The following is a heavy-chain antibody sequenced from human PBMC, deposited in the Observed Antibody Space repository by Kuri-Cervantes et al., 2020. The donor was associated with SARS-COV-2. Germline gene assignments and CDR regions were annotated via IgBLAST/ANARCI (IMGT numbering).Heavy chain of an antibody. CDR2: IKQDGSEK. CDR3: ARDYYDFWSAAPGDAFDI. V-gene: IGHV3-7*01. Sequence: ETLSLTCAVYGGAFSGYYWSWVRQAPGKGLEWVANIKQDGSEKYYVDSVKGRFTISRDNAKNSLYLQMNSLRAEDTAVYYCARDYYDFWSAAPGDAFDIWGQGTMVTVSS. J-gene: IGHJ3*02. D-gene: IGHD3-3*01. CDR1: GGAFSGYY.